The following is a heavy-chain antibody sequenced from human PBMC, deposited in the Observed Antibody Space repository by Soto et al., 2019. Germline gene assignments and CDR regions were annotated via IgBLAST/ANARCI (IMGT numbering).Heavy chain of an antibody. V-gene: IGHV4-34*01. CDR3: ARGKIEYVWGSYRYPRFDY. CDR2: INHSGST. Sequence: PSETLSLTCAVYGGSFSGYYWSWIRQPPGKGLEWIGEINHSGSTNYNPSLKSRVTISVDTSKNQFSLKLSSVTAADTAVYYCARGKIEYVWGSYRYPRFDYWGQGTLVTVSS. CDR1: GGSFSGYY. D-gene: IGHD3-16*02. J-gene: IGHJ4*02.